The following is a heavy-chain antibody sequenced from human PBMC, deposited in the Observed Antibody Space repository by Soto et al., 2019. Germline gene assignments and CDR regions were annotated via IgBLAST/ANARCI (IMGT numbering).Heavy chain of an antibody. Sequence: EVQLLESGGGLVQPGGSLRLSCAASGFTFRSYAMSWVRQAPGKGLEWVSAISGSGGSTYYADSVKGRFTTSRDNSKNTLYLQMNSLRAEDTAVYYCAKVIVYYYDSSGYFAYWGQGTLVTVSS. V-gene: IGHV3-23*01. CDR2: ISGSGGST. CDR1: GFTFRSYA. D-gene: IGHD3-22*01. J-gene: IGHJ4*02. CDR3: AKVIVYYYDSSGYFAY.